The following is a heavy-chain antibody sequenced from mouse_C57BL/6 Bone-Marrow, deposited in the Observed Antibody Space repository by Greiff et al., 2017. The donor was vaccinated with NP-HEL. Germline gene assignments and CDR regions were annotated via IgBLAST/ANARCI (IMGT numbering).Heavy chain of an antibody. CDR3: ARSRIYWYFDV. CDR1: GFTFSSYG. CDR2: ISSGGSYT. V-gene: IGHV5-6*01. Sequence: EVKVVESGGDLVKPGGSLKLSCAASGFTFSSYGMSWVRQTPDKRLEWVATISSGGSYTYYPDSVKGRFTISRDNAKNTLYLQMSSLKSEDTAMYYCARSRIYWYFDVWGTGTTVTVSS. D-gene: IGHD1-1*01. J-gene: IGHJ1*03.